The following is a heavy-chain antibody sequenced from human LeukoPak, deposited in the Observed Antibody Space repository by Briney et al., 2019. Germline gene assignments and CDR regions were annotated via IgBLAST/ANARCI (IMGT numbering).Heavy chain of an antibody. D-gene: IGHD4-11*01. Sequence: PSETLSLTCTVSGGSISSYYWSWIRQPPGKGLEWIGYIYYSGSTIYNPSLKSRVTISVDTSKNQFSLKLSSVTAADTAVYYCARSVSGGPPFFDYWGQGTLVTVSS. CDR1: GGSISSYY. V-gene: IGHV4-59*01. CDR2: IYYSGST. CDR3: ARSVSGGPPFFDY. J-gene: IGHJ4*02.